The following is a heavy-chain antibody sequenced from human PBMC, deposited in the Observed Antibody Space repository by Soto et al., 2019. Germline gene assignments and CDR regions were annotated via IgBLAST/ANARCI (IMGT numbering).Heavy chain of an antibody. J-gene: IGHJ4*02. CDR1: GGSISSSSYY. Sequence: SETLSLTCTVSGGSISSSSYYWGWIRQPPGKGLEWIGSIYYSGSTYYNPSLKSRVTISVDTSKNQFSLKLSSVTAADTAVYYCARSRRDGYNYKVDYWGQGTLVTVSS. CDR3: ARSRRDGYNYKVDY. D-gene: IGHD5-12*01. CDR2: IYYSGST. V-gene: IGHV4-39*07.